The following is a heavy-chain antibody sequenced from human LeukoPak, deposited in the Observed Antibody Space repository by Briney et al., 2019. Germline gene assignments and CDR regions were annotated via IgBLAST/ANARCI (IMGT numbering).Heavy chain of an antibody. V-gene: IGHV3-11*06. J-gene: IGHJ4*02. Sequence: GGSLRLSCAASGFTFSDSYMSWIRQTPGKGLEWLSYISNSSSDTNYADSVKGRFTISRDNAKNSLYLQMNSLRAEDTAVYYCARGSRTIELGDDYWGQGTLVTVSS. CDR2: ISNSSSDT. CDR1: GFTFSDSY. CDR3: ARGSRTIELGDDY. D-gene: IGHD5-24*01.